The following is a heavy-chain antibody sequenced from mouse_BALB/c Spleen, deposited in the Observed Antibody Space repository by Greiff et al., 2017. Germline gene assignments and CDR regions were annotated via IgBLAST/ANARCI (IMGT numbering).Heavy chain of an antibody. Sequence: EVQVVESGGGLVKPGGSLKLSCAASGFTFSDYYMYWVRQTPEKRLEWVATISDGGSYTYYPDSVKGRFTISRDNAKNNLYLQMSSLKSEDTAMYYCARGDCNYLYYFDYWGQGTTLTVSS. CDR3: ARGDCNYLYYFDY. V-gene: IGHV5-4*02. D-gene: IGHD2-1*01. CDR1: GFTFSDYY. J-gene: IGHJ2*01. CDR2: ISDGGSYT.